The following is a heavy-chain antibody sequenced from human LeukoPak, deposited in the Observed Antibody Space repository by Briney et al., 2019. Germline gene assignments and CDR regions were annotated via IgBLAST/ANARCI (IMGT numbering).Heavy chain of an antibody. D-gene: IGHD3-10*01. CDR3: ASSGSYGSGSYDY. V-gene: IGHV3-23*01. Sequence: AISGSGGSTYYADSVKGRFTVSRDNSKNTLYLQMNSLRAEDTAVYYCASSGSYGSGSYDYWGQGTLVTVSS. CDR2: ISGSGGST. J-gene: IGHJ4*02.